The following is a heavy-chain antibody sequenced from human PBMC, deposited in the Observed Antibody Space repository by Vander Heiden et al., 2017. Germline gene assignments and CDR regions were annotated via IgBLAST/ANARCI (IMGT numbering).Heavy chain of an antibody. CDR2: IAINTGNP. J-gene: IGHJ5*02. CDR3: ARDSFYGGVRQFDP. D-gene: IGHD3-16*01. Sequence: QVQLVQSGSELKKPGASVKVSCKASGYIFRHYALNWVRQAPGQGFEWMGWIAINTGNPTYAQGFTGRFVFSVDTSVSTAYLQISSLKAEDAAMYYCARDSFYGGVRQFDPWGNRTLGTVS. CDR1: GYIFRHYA. V-gene: IGHV7-4-1*02.